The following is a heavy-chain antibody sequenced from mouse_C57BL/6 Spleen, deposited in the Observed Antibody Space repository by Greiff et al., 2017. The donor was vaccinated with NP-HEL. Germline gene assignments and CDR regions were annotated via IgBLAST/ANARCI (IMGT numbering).Heavy chain of an antibody. CDR2: IDPENGDT. Sequence: VQLQQSGAELVRPGASVKLSCTASGFNIKDDYMHWVKQRPEQGLEWIGWIDPENGDTEYASKFQGKATITADTSSNTAYLQLLSLTSEDAAVYYCTTGSALFPYFDYWGQGTTLTVSS. CDR3: TTGSALFPYFDY. J-gene: IGHJ2*01. CDR1: GFNIKDDY. D-gene: IGHD6-1*01. V-gene: IGHV14-4*01.